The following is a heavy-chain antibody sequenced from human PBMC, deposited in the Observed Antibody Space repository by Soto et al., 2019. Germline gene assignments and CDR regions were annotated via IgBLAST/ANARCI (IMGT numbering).Heavy chain of an antibody. CDR2: LSRGDER. J-gene: IGHJ6*02. V-gene: IGHV4-4*02. CDR3: ATQTISYTWGV. Sequence: QVQLQESGPGLVKPSETLSLTCTVSGAPITTTKWWAWVRLPPGKGLEWIGELSRGDERSSNPSLEGRFTMSLDKSNIHFSLKLTSVTAADTPIYYCATQTISYTWGVWGRGTSVTVSS. D-gene: IGHD3-16*01. CDR1: GAPITTTKW.